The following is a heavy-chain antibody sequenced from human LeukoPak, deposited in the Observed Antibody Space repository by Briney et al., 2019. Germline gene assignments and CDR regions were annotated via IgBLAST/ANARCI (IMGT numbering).Heavy chain of an antibody. D-gene: IGHD3-16*01. V-gene: IGHV3-74*01. J-gene: IGHJ6*02. Sequence: GGSLRLSCAASGFTFSSYWMYWVRQAPGKGLVWVSRINSDGSSTSYADFVKGRFTISRDNAKNTLYLQMNSLRAEDTAVYYCARDYGTNDMDVWDQGTTVTVSS. CDR1: GFTFSSYW. CDR3: ARDYGTNDMDV. CDR2: INSDGSST.